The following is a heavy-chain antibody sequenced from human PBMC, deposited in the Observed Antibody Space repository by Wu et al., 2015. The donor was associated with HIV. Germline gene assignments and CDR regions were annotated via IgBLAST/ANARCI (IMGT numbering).Heavy chain of an antibody. V-gene: IGHV1-2*02. Sequence: QVQLIQSGAEVKKPGASVKVSCKASGYTFTGYYMHWLRQAPGQGPEWMGWINPNSGGTNYAQKFQDRVTLTRDTSISTAYMEMSGLRSDDTAVYYCAREPRAPPPNHDEGNYFDYWGQGTLVTVSS. CDR1: GYTFTGYY. D-gene: IGHD1-14*01. J-gene: IGHJ4*02. CDR3: AREPRAPPPNHDEGNYFDY. CDR2: INPNSGGT.